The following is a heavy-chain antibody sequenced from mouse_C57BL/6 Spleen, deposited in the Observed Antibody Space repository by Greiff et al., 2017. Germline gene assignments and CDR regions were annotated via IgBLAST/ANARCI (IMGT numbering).Heavy chain of an antibody. V-gene: IGHV1-69*01. CDR3: ARWDYYGSSYRYFDV. D-gene: IGHD1-1*01. CDR1: GYTFTSYW. CDR2: IDPSDSYP. J-gene: IGHJ1*03. Sequence: QVQLQQPGAELVMPGASVKLSCKASGYTFTSYWMHWVKQRPGQGLEWIGEIDPSDSYPNYNQKFKGKSTLTVDKSSSTAYMQLSSLTSEDSAVYYCARWDYYGSSYRYFDVWGTGTTVTVSS.